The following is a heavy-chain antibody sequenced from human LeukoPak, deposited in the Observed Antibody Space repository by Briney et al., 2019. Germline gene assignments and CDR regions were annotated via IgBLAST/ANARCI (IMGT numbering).Heavy chain of an antibody. J-gene: IGHJ4*02. D-gene: IGHD4-11*01. Sequence: SEALSLTCSVSGYSIRSGYHWAWIRQPPGKGLEWIGSINYSEKPYYNPSLKSRVTISVDTSKNQFSLKMTSVTAADTAFYFCARSEINDYMNYWGQGMPVTVSS. CDR2: INYSEKP. CDR3: ARSEINDYMNY. V-gene: IGHV4-38-2*02. CDR1: GYSIRSGYH.